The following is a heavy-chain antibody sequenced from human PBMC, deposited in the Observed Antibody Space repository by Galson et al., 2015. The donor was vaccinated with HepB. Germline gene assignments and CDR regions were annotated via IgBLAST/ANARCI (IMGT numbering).Heavy chain of an antibody. J-gene: IGHJ6*02. CDR2: ISGSGGST. Sequence: SLRLSCAASGFTFSSYAMSWVCQAPGKGLEWVSAISGSGGSTYYADSVKGRFTISRDNSKNTLYLQMNSLRAEDTAVYYCAKDSYGGYYYYGMDVWGQGTTVTVSS. D-gene: IGHD5-18*01. CDR3: AKDSYGGYYYYGMDV. CDR1: GFTFSSYA. V-gene: IGHV3-23*01.